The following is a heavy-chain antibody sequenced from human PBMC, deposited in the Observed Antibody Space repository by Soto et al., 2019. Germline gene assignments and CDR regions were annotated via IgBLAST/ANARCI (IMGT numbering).Heavy chain of an antibody. CDR3: ARARILWFGRHSTNYYYYGMDV. CDR1: GGSINNNYYY. Sequence: SETLSLTCTVSGGSINNNYYYWGWVRQPPGKGLEWIASISRSGTTYYNPSLKSRVTISVDTSKNQFSLKLSSVTAADTAVYYCARARILWFGRHSTNYYYYGMDVWGQGTTVTVSS. CDR2: ISRSGTT. J-gene: IGHJ6*02. D-gene: IGHD3-10*01. V-gene: IGHV4-39*07.